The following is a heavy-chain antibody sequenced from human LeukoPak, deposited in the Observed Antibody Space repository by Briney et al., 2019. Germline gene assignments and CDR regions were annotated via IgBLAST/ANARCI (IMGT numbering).Heavy chain of an antibody. V-gene: IGHV3-21*01. Sequence: GGSLRLSCAASGFTFSTYSMNWVRQAPGKGREWVSSISSSSSIIYYADSVKGRFTISRDNAKNSLYLQMNSLRAEDTAVYYCARDLYGGDGSGKWGQGTLVTVSS. CDR1: GFTFSTYS. D-gene: IGHD3-10*01. CDR3: ARDLYGGDGSGK. CDR2: ISSSSSII. J-gene: IGHJ4*02.